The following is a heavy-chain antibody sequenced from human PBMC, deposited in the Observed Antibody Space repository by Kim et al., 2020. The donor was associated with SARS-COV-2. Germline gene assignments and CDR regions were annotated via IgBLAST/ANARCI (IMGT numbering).Heavy chain of an antibody. CDR1: GFTFSSYA. CDR2: ISSNGGST. CDR3: VKNVLRFLEVYYGMDV. Sequence: GGSLRLSCSASGFTFSSYAMHWVRQAPGKGLEYVSAISSNGGSTYYADSVKGRFTISRDNSKNTLYLQMSSLRAEDTAVYYCVKNVLRFLEVYYGMDVWGRGTTVTVTS. J-gene: IGHJ6*02. V-gene: IGHV3-64D*09. D-gene: IGHD3-3*01.